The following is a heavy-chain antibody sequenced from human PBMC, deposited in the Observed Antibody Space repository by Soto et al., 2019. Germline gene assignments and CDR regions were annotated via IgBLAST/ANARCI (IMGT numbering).Heavy chain of an antibody. CDR2: VYFSGNT. CDR3: GSVRPSGYVLS. D-gene: IGHD6-25*01. V-gene: IGHV4-59*01. Sequence: ERLSLPGTDPGGSQSSYYCIWIRQSPGKGLEWIGYVYFSGNTNYNPSLKSRVTISIDTSKNQLSLRLASVTAADTAFYYCGSVRPSGYVLSWGQGTLVTVSS. CDR1: GGSQSSYY. J-gene: IGHJ5*02.